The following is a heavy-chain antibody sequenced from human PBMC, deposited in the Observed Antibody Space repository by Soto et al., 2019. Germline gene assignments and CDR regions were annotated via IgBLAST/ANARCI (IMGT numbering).Heavy chain of an antibody. Sequence: QVQLVESGGGVVQPGRSLRLSCAASGFTFSSYGMHWVRQAPGKGLEWVAVISYDGSNKYYADSVKGRFTISRDNSKNTLYLQMNSRRAEDTAVYYCAKDLQQLGAFDYWGQGTLVTVSS. V-gene: IGHV3-30*18. CDR3: AKDLQQLGAFDY. D-gene: IGHD6-13*01. J-gene: IGHJ4*02. CDR2: ISYDGSNK. CDR1: GFTFSSYG.